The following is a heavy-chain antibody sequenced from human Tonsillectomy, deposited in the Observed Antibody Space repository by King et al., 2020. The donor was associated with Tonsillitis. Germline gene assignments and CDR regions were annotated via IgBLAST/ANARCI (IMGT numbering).Heavy chain of an antibody. Sequence: QLVQSGGDLVQPGRSLRLSCTASGFTFGDYAMSWIRQAPGKGLEWVGFIGSKGYGGTTEYAASVKGRFIISRDDSKSIAYLQMNSLKTEDTAVYYCTRAPQYYYGSGSHLGDHDYWGQGTLVTVSS. CDR1: GFTFGDYA. D-gene: IGHD3-10*01. V-gene: IGHV3-49*03. CDR3: TRAPQYYYGSGSHLGDHDY. J-gene: IGHJ4*02. CDR2: IGSKGYGGTT.